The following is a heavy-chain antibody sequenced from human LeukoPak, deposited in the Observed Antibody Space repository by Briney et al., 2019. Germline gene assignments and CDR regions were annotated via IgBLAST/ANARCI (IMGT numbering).Heavy chain of an antibody. CDR3: ARYSGYALHY. D-gene: IGHD5-12*01. V-gene: IGHV3-7*01. CDR1: GFTFSSYW. CDR2: INQDGSEK. J-gene: IGHJ4*02. Sequence: GGSLRLSCAASGFTFSSYWMSWVRQPPGKGLEWVAKINQDGSEKYYVDSVKGRFTMSRDNAKNSLYLQMNSLRAEDTAVYCCARYSGYALHYWGQGTLVTVSS.